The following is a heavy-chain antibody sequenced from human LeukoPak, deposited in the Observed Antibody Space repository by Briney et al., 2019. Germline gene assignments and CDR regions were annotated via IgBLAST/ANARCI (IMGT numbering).Heavy chain of an antibody. CDR2: IYPGDSDS. V-gene: IGHV5-51*01. CDR3: ARHAGSGSYYSRAIDY. D-gene: IGHD3-10*01. Sequence: GESLKISCEASGYSFTTYWIGWVRQTPGKGLEWMGIIYPGDSDSRYSPSFQGQVTISADKSISTAYLQWSSLKASDTAMYYCARHAGSGSYYSRAIDYWGQGTLVTVSS. J-gene: IGHJ4*02. CDR1: GYSFTTYW.